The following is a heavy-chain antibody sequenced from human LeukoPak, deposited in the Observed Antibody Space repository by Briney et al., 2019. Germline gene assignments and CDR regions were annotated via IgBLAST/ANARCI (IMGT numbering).Heavy chain of an antibody. CDR2: ISGDGGST. D-gene: IGHD2-8*01. CDR1: GFIFDDYA. V-gene: IGHV3-43*02. Sequence: GGSLRLSCAASGFIFDDYAMHWVRQAPGKGLEWVSLISGDGGSTFYADSVRGQFTISRDNSKTSLSLQMNSLTTGDTALYYCAKEEYSHTTNYFDNWGQGILVTVSS. CDR3: AKEEYSHTTNYFDN. J-gene: IGHJ4*02.